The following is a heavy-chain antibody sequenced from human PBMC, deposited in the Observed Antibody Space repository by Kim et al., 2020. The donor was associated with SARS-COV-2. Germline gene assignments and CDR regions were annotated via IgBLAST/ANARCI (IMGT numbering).Heavy chain of an antibody. D-gene: IGHD3-10*01. CDR1: GGSFSGYY. CDR3: ARGLGITMVRGVPYYFDY. Sequence: SETLSLTCAVYGGSFSGYYWSWIRQPPGKGLEWIGEINHSGSTNYNPSLKSRVTISVDTSKNQFSLKLSSVTAADTAVYYCARGLGITMVRGVPYYFDYWGQGTLVTVSS. J-gene: IGHJ4*02. CDR2: INHSGST. V-gene: IGHV4-34*01.